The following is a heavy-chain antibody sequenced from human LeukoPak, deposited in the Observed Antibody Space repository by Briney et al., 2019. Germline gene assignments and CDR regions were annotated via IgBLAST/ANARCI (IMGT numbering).Heavy chain of an antibody. CDR2: TYYRSKWYN. V-gene: IGHV6-1*01. J-gene: IGHJ3*02. Sequence: SQTLSLTCAISGDSVSSNSAAWNWIRQSPSRGLEWLGRTYYRSKWYNDYAVSVKSRITINPDTSKNQFSLKLSSVTAADTAVYYCARHPLTLDAFDIWGQGTMVTVSS. CDR1: GDSVSSNSAA. CDR3: ARHPLTLDAFDI.